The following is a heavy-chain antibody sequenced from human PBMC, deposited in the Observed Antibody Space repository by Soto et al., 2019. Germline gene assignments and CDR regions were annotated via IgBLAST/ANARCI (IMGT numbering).Heavy chain of an antibody. CDR3: VSLYDSSGYYYYAFDI. D-gene: IGHD3-22*01. CDR1: GGTFSSYA. J-gene: IGHJ3*02. Sequence: SVKFSCKASGGTFSSYAISWVRQAPGQGLEWMGGIIPIFGTANYAQKFQGRVTMTRNTSISTAYMELSSLRSEDTAVYYCVSLYDSSGYYYYAFDIWGQGTMVTVSS. V-gene: IGHV1-69*05. CDR2: IIPIFGTA.